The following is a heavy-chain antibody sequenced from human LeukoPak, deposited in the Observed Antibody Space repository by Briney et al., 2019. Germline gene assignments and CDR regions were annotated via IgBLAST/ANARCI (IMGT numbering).Heavy chain of an antibody. V-gene: IGHV4-61*02. CDR2: IYTSGTT. D-gene: IGHD1-14*01. J-gene: IGHJ4*02. CDR3: ATSEGY. Sequence: HSETLSLTCTVSGGSVSSGSYYWSWIRQPAGQGLEWIGRIYTSGTTNYNPSLKSRVTMSVDTSKNQFSLKLSSVTAADTAVYYCATSEGYWGQGTLVTASS. CDR1: GGSVSSGSYY.